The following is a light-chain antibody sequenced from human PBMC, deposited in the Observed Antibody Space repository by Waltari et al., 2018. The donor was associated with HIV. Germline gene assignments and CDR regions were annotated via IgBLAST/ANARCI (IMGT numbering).Light chain of an antibody. CDR2: NDR. Sequence: SYELTQPFSVSVALGQTVRITCGGSTIGPKAVHWYQQRPGQAPLLVIFNDRNRPSGIPERFSGSKSRNTATLTISGAQAGDEADYYCQVWHYSVVFGGGTKLTVL. V-gene: IGLV3-9*01. CDR1: TIGPKA. J-gene: IGLJ3*02. CDR3: QVWHYSVV.